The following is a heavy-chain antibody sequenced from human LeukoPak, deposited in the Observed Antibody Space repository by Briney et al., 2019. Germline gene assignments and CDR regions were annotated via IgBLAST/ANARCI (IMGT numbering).Heavy chain of an antibody. CDR2: INPNRGGT. J-gene: IGHJ4*01. V-gene: IGHV1-2*02. Sequence: GASVKVSCKASGYTFNAYFIHWVRQAPGQGPEWMGWINPNRGGTNSAQIFQGRVTMTWDTSISTAYLELSRLISHDTAVYYCARGGSGSGWMYYFDYWGQGTLVTVSS. CDR3: ARGGSGSGWMYYFDY. D-gene: IGHD6-19*01. CDR1: GYTFNAYF.